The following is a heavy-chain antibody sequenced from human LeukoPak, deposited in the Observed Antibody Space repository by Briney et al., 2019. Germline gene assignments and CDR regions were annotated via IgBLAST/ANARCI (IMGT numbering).Heavy chain of an antibody. CDR1: GFTFSSYG. D-gene: IGHD6-19*01. J-gene: IGHJ4*02. CDR2: IWYDGSNK. V-gene: IGHV3-33*06. CDR3: AKARGASSGWRHDFDY. Sequence: GGSLRLSCAASGFTFSSYGMHWVRQAPGKGLEWVAVIWYDGSNKYYADSVKGRFTISRDNSKNTLYLQMNSLRAEDTAAYYCAKARGASSGWRHDFDYWGQGTLVTVSS.